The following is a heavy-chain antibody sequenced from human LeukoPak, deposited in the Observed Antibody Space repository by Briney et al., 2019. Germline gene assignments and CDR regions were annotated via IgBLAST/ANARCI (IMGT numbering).Heavy chain of an antibody. Sequence: PGGSPRLSCAASGFTFSSYGMHWVRQAPGKGLEWVAFIRYDGSNKYYADSVKGRFTISRDNSKNTLYLQMNSLRAEDTAVYYCAKDLAYYDFWSGLDYWGQGTLVTVSS. CDR1: GFTFSSYG. J-gene: IGHJ4*02. D-gene: IGHD3-3*01. CDR2: IRYDGSNK. CDR3: AKDLAYYDFWSGLDY. V-gene: IGHV3-30*02.